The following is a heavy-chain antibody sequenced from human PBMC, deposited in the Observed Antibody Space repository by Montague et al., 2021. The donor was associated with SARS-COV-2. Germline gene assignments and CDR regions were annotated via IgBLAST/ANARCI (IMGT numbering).Heavy chain of an antibody. CDR2: MYYDGSP. Sequence: SETLSTCTVSGGSISIYYWSWIRQPPGKGLEWIGYMYYDGSPKYNPSLRGRVTISVDKSKNQCSLKLSSVTAADTAVYYCATDYGSGSYFDYWGQGSLVTVSS. CDR1: GGSISIYY. J-gene: IGHJ4*02. CDR3: ATDYGSGSYFDY. V-gene: IGHV4-59*01. D-gene: IGHD3-10*01.